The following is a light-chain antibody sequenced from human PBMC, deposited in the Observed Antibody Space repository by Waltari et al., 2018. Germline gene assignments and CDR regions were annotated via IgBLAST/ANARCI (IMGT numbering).Light chain of an antibody. CDR3: QQSYRTPIT. CDR2: AAS. Sequence: DIQMTQSPSSLSASVGERVTITCQTSQNISSYLNWYQQKPGKAPNLLIYAASSLQSGVPSRFSGSGSGTEFTLTISSLQREDFASYYCQQSYRTPITFGQGTRLEIK. J-gene: IGKJ5*01. V-gene: IGKV1-39*01. CDR1: QNISSY.